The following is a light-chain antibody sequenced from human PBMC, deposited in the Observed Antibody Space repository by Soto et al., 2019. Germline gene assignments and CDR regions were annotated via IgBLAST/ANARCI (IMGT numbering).Light chain of an antibody. Sequence: EIVLTQSPATLSLSPGERATLSCRASQSVSSYLAWYQQKPGQAPRLLIYDASNRATGIPARFSGSGSGTDFPLTISSPEPEDFAVYYWQQRSNWPPVFTFGPGTKVDIK. CDR3: QQRSNWPPVFT. CDR1: QSVSSY. CDR2: DAS. V-gene: IGKV3-11*01. J-gene: IGKJ3*01.